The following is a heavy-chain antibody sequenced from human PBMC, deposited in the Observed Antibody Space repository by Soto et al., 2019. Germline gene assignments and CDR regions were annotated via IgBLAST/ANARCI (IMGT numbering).Heavy chain of an antibody. J-gene: IGHJ6*03. CDR1: GGSISSYY. CDR3: ARSLPYYYYMDV. V-gene: IGHV4-59*01. CDR2: IYYSGST. Sequence: SETLSLTCTVSGGSISSYYWSWIRQPPGKGLEWIGYIYYSGSTNYNPSLKSRVTISVDTSKNQFSLKLSSVTAADTAVYYCARSLPYYYYMDVWGKGTTVTVSS.